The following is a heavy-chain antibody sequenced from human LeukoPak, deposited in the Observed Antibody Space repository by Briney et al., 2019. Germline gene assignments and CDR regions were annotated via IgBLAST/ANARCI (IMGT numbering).Heavy chain of an antibody. CDR2: ISSSSSYI. D-gene: IGHD3-22*01. CDR3: AREASSGHFLPLKY. J-gene: IGHJ4*02. Sequence: GGSLRLSCAASGFTFSSYTMNWVRQAPGKGLEWVSSISSSSSYIYYADSVKGRFTISRDNAKNSLYLQMNSLRAEDTAVYYCAREASSGHFLPLKYWGQGTLVTVSS. CDR1: GFTFSSYT. V-gene: IGHV3-21*01.